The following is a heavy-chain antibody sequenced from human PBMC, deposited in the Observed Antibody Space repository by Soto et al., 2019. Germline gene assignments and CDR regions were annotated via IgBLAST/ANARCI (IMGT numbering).Heavy chain of an antibody. Sequence: ETLSLTCTVSGGSISSYYWSWIRQPPGKGLEWIGYIYYSGSTNYNPSLKSRVTISVDTSKNQFSLKLSSVTAADTAVYYCARDLTFKYSYGAMGFDPWGQGTLVTVSS. V-gene: IGHV4-59*12. CDR2: IYYSGST. CDR1: GGSISSYY. CDR3: ARDLTFKYSYGAMGFDP. J-gene: IGHJ5*02. D-gene: IGHD5-18*01.